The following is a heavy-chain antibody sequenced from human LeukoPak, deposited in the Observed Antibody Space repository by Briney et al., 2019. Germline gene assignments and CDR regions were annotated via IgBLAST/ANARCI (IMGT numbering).Heavy chain of an antibody. CDR3: VREGRDYTNDY. V-gene: IGHV3-23*01. Sequence: GGSLRLSCAASGFTFSSYAMTWLRQAPGKGLEWGSAISTSGSGTYYADSVRGRFTISRDNSKNTLYLQMNSLRAEDTAVYYCVREGRDYTNDYWGQGTLVTVSS. CDR1: GFTFSSYA. CDR2: ISTSGSGT. D-gene: IGHD4-11*01. J-gene: IGHJ4*02.